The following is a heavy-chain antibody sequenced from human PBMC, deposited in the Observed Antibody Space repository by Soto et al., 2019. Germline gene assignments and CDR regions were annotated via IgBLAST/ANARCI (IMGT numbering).Heavy chain of an antibody. J-gene: IGHJ3*02. CDR2: IYPGDSDT. CDR1: GYSFTSYW. V-gene: IGHV5-51*01. Sequence: HGESLKISCKGSGYSFTSYWIGWVRQMPGKGLEWMGIIYPGDSDTRYSPSFQGQVTISADKSISTAYLQWSSLKASDTAMYYCARQYLDYDIPQDAFDIWGQGTMVTVSS. D-gene: IGHD3-9*01. CDR3: ARQYLDYDIPQDAFDI.